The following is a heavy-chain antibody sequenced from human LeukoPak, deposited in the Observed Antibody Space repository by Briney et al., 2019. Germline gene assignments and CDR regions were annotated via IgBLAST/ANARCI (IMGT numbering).Heavy chain of an antibody. J-gene: IGHJ3*02. V-gene: IGHV4-4*07. D-gene: IGHD3-10*01. CDR2: IYTSGST. Sequence: PSETLSLTYTVSGGSISSYYWSWIRQPAGKGLEWIGRIYTSGSTNYNPSLKSRVTMSVDTSKNQFSLKLSSVTAADTAVYYCARGKSSGSYFAFDIWGQGTMVTVSS. CDR1: GGSISSYY. CDR3: ARGKSSGSYFAFDI.